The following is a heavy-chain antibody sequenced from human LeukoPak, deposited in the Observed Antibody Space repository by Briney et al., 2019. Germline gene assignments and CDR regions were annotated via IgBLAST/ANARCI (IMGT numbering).Heavy chain of an antibody. CDR2: VIPMFATA. J-gene: IGHJ4*02. D-gene: IGHD4-17*01. Sequence: SVKVSCKASGGTFSIYAISWVRQAPGQGLEWMGGVIPMFATANYAPKFQDRVTITADESTSTAYMELRSLRSEDTAVYHCARGLHGDYGYFDYWGQGTLVTVSS. CDR3: ARGLHGDYGYFDY. V-gene: IGHV1-69*01. CDR1: GGTFSIYA.